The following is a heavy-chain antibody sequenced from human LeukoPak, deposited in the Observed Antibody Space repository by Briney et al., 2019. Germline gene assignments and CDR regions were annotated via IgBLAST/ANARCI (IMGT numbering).Heavy chain of an antibody. CDR1: GGSISSSSYY. J-gene: IGHJ4*02. V-gene: IGHV4-39*01. CDR2: IYYSGST. CDR3: ARHRVSSSPSYGYIN. Sequence: PSETLSLTCTVSGGSISSSSYYWGWIRQPPGKGLEWIGSIYYSGSTYYNPSLKSRVTISVDTSKNQFSLKLSSVTAADTAVYYCARHRVSSSPSYGYINWGQGTLVTVSS. D-gene: IGHD5-18*01.